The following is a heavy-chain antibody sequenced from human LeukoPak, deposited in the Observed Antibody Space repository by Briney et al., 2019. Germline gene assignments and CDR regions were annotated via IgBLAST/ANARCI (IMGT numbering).Heavy chain of an antibody. CDR1: GGTFSNYD. D-gene: IGHD4-17*01. Sequence: SVKVSCKASGGTFSNYDINWVRQAPGQGLEWMGRVVPLLGVANYAKKFQGRVTITADKSTSTAYMELSSLRSEDTAVYYCAGDAYAENFDYWGQGTLVTVSS. J-gene: IGHJ4*02. CDR3: AGDAYAENFDY. V-gene: IGHV1-69*04. CDR2: VVPLLGVA.